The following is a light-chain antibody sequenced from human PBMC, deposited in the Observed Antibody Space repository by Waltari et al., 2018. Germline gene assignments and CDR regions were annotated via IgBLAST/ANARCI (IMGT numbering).Light chain of an antibody. CDR3: QTWGTGFVV. J-gene: IGLJ2*01. CDR1: SGHSDYS. CDR2: LDSDGSH. V-gene: IGLV4-69*01. Sequence: QLALTQSPSASASLGASVKLTCTLSSGHSDYSIAWHQQQPEKGPRYLMKLDSDGSHTMGDGIPHRFSGSSSGAERYLTISSLQYEDEADYYCQTWGTGFVVLGGGTKLIVL.